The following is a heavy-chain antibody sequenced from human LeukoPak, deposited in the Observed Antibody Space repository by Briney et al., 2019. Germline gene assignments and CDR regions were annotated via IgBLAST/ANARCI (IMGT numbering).Heavy chain of an antibody. CDR1: GFTFSSYS. V-gene: IGHV3-21*01. CDR2: ISSSSSYI. Sequence: GGSLRLSCAASGFTFSSYSMNWVRQAPGKGLEWVSSISSSSSYIYYADSVKGRFTISRDNAKNSLYLQMNSLRAEDTAVYYCARDIPLGYSYGSLIFDYWGQGTLVTVSS. J-gene: IGHJ4*02. CDR3: ARDIPLGYSYGSLIFDY. D-gene: IGHD5-18*01.